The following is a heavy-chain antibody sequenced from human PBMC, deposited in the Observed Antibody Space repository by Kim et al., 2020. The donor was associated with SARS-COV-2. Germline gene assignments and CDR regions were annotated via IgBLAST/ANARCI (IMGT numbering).Heavy chain of an antibody. J-gene: IGHJ4*02. D-gene: IGHD3-22*01. CDR2: IYPDDSDT. CDR3: ARPTYSYDNNGYYRGGYFDY. V-gene: IGHV5-51*01. Sequence: GESLKISCKGSGYSFTSYWIGWVRHMPGKGLEWMGIIYPDDSDTRYSPSFQGQVTISADKSISTAYLQWSSLKASDTAMYYCARPTYSYDNNGYYRGGYFDYWGQGTLVTVSS. CDR1: GYSFTSYW.